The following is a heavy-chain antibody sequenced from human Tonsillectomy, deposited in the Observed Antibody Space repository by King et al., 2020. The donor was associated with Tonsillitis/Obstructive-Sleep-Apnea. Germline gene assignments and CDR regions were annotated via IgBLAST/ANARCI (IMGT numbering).Heavy chain of an antibody. CDR1: GGSISSYY. V-gene: IGHV4-4*07. J-gene: IGHJ3*02. CDR3: ARDRHYDFWSGYYTFDAFDI. Sequence: VQLQESGPGLVKPSETLSLTCTVSGGSISSYYWSWIRQPAGKGLEWIGRIYTSGSTNYNPSLKSRVTMSVDTSKNQFSLKLSSVTDADTAVYYCARDRHYDFWSGYYTFDAFDIWGQGTMVTVSS. D-gene: IGHD3-3*01. CDR2: IYTSGST.